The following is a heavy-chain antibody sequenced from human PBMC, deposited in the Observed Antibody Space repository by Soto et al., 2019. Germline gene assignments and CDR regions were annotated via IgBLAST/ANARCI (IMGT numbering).Heavy chain of an antibody. D-gene: IGHD6-19*01. CDR1: GFTFSSYA. J-gene: IGHJ4*02. CDR2: ISYDGSNK. V-gene: IGHV3-30-3*01. CDR3: GSEGGGDSSGWPPFDY. Sequence: GGSLRLSCEASGFTFSSYAMHWVRQAPGKGLEWVTVISYDGSNKYYADSVKGRFTISRDNSKNTLYLQMSSLRPEDTAVFYCGSEGGGDSSGWPPFDYWGQGTLVTVSS.